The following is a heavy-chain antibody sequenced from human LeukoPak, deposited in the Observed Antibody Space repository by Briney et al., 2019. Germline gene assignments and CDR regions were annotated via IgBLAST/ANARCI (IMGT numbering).Heavy chain of an antibody. J-gene: IGHJ3*02. CDR3: ARDQWWTTGFDI. CDR2: TYYMSKWYN. D-gene: IGHD2-15*01. V-gene: IGHV6-1*01. CDR1: GDSVSSNRAT. Sequence: SQTLSLTCAISGDSVSSNRATWNWIRQSPSRGLEWLGRTYYMSKWYNDYAVSVKSRITINPDTSKNQFSLQLNSVTPEDTAVFFCARDQWWTTGFDIGSQGTVVTVSS.